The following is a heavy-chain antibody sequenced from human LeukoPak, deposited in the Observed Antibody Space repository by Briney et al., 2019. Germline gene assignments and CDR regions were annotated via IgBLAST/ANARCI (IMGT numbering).Heavy chain of an antibody. Sequence: GGSLRLSCAASGFTVSSNFMSWVRQAPGKGLEWVSLIYGGGSTYYADSVKGRFTISRDNSKNTLYLQMNSLRAEDTAVYYCAAGIVAAFGVFDYWGQGTLVTVSS. D-gene: IGHD1-26*01. V-gene: IGHV3-66*02. CDR2: IYGGGST. CDR3: AAGIVAAFGVFDY. J-gene: IGHJ4*02. CDR1: GFTVSSNF.